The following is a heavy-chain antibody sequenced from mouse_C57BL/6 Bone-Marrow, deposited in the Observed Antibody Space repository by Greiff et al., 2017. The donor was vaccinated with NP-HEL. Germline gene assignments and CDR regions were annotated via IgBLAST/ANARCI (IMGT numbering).Heavy chain of an antibody. V-gene: IGHV1-80*01. J-gene: IGHJ4*01. Sequence: QVQLKESGAELVKPGASVKISCKASGYAFSSYWMNWVKQRPGKGLEWIGQIYPGDGDTNYNGKFKGKATLTADKSSSTAYMQLSSLTSEDSAVYFCARRGGYYGNYGAMDYWGQGTSVTVSS. CDR2: IYPGDGDT. D-gene: IGHD2-1*01. CDR1: GYAFSSYW. CDR3: ARRGGYYGNYGAMDY.